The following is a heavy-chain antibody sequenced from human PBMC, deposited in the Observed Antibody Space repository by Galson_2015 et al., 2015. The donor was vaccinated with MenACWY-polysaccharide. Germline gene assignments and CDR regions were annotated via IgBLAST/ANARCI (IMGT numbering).Heavy chain of an antibody. CDR3: AKRARVVAAAWYGMDV. D-gene: IGHD2-15*01. J-gene: IGHJ6*02. CDR2: ITGSDGAT. CDR1: GFSFSSYA. V-gene: IGHV3-23*01. Sequence: SLRLSCAASGFSFSSYAMSWVRQAPGKGLEWVSAITGSDGATYYVDSVKGRFTISRDNSKNTLYLQMNSLRVEDTAVYYCAKRARVVAAAWYGMDVWGQGTTVTVSS.